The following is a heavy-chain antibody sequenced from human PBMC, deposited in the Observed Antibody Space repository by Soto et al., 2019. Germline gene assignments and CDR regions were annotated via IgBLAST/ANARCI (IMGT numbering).Heavy chain of an antibody. D-gene: IGHD3-9*01. CDR3: ARQDILTGYYIFDY. V-gene: IGHV4-59*08. J-gene: IGHJ4*02. CDR2: IYYSGST. CDR1: GGSISSYY. Sequence: SPTLSLTCTVSGGSISSYYWSWIRQPPGKGLEWIGYIYYSGSTNYNPSLKSRVTISVDTSKNQFSLKLNSVTAADTAVYYCARQDILTGYYIFDYWGQGTLVTVSS.